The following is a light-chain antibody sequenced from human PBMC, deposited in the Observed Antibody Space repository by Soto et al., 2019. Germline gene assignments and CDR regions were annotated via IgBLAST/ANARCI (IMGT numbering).Light chain of an antibody. V-gene: IGKV3-15*01. CDR2: GAS. CDR3: QQYGSSGT. Sequence: EIVMTQSPATLSVSPGERATLSCRASQRVSSNLAWYQQKPGQVPRLLIYGASTRATGIPARFSGSGSGTEFTLTISRLEPEDFAVYYCQQYGSSGTFGQGTKVDIK. J-gene: IGKJ1*01. CDR1: QRVSSN.